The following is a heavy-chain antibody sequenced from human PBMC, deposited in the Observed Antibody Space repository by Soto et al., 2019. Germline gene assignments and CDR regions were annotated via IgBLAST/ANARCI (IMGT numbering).Heavy chain of an antibody. CDR1: GYKFTSYD. D-gene: IGHD3-16*01. J-gene: IGHJ2*01. V-gene: IGHV1-8*01. CDR3: VRSKIMQWYFAL. CDR2: INPASGNT. Sequence: QVQLVQSGAEVKKPGASVKVSCKASGYKFTSYDISWVRQAAGQGPEWVGWINPASGNTGYAHEIQGRVIMTRETSTGTVYMELTSLTSEDTAVYYCVRSKIMQWYFALWGRGTLVTV.